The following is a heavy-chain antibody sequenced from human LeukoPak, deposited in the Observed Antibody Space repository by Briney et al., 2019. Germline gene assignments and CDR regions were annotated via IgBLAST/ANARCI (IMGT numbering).Heavy chain of an antibody. J-gene: IGHJ4*02. CDR3: ARKVYSGSYGTLRNYYFDY. CDR1: GYTFTGYY. D-gene: IGHD1-26*01. CDR2: INPNSGGT. Sequence: AASVKVSCKASGYTFTGYYMHWVRQAPGQGLEWMGWINPNSGGTNYAQKFQGRVTMTRDTSISTAYMELSRLRSDVTAVYYCARKVYSGSYGTLRNYYFDYWGQGTLVTVSS. V-gene: IGHV1-2*02.